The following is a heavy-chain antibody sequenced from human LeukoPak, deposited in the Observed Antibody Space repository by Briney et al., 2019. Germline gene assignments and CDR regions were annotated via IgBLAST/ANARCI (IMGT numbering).Heavy chain of an antibody. J-gene: IGHJ4*03. CDR3: ASGVSCGCYYRFPWGYFDY. D-gene: IGHD6-19*01. Sequence: SSETLSLTCAVYGGSFSGYYWSWLRQPPGKGLEWIGEINHSGSTNYNPSLKSRVTISVDTSKNQFSLKLSSVTDADTAVYYCASGVSCGCYYRFPWGYFDYWGQGTLVTVSS. V-gene: IGHV4-34*01. CDR1: GGSFSGYY. CDR2: INHSGST.